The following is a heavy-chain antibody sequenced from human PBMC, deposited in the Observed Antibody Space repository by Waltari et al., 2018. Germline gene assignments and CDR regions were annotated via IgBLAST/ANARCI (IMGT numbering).Heavy chain of an antibody. Sequence: EVQLVESGGGLVKPGGSLRLSCAASGFPFICSTMNWVRQAPGKGLEWVSSISSSSSYIYYADSVKGRFTISRDNAKNSLYLQMNSLRAEDTAVYYCARDPRYCSSTSCHDYWDQGTLVTVSS. CDR3: ARDPRYCSSTSCHDY. D-gene: IGHD2-2*01. CDR1: GFPFICST. CDR2: ISSSSSYI. J-gene: IGHJ4*02. V-gene: IGHV3-21*01.